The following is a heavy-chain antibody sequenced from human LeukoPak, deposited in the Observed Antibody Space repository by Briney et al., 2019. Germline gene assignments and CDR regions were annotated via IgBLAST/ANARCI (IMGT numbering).Heavy chain of an antibody. V-gene: IGHV3-21*01. CDR3: ARDIVVVPAAHNP. D-gene: IGHD2-2*01. CDR1: GFTFSSYS. CDR2: ISSSSSYI. Sequence: PGGSLRLSCAASGFTFSSYSMNWVRQAPGKGLEWVSSISSSSSYIYYADSVKGRFTISRDNAKNSLYLQMNSLRAEDTAVYYCARDIVVVPAAHNPRGQGTLVTVSS. J-gene: IGHJ5*02.